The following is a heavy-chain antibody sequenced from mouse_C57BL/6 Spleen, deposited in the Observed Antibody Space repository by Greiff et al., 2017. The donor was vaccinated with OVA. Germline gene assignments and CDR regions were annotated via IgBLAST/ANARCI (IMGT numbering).Heavy chain of an antibody. D-gene: IGHD2-5*01. CDR1: GFTFSSYG. J-gene: IGHJ4*01. CDR2: ISSGGSYT. V-gene: IGHV5-6*01. CDR3: ARQGDSNYWGLYAMDY. Sequence: EVHLVESGGDLVKPGGSLKLSCAASGFTFSSYGMSWVRQTPDKRLEWVATISSGGSYTSYPDSVKGRFTISRDNAKNTLYLQMSSLKSEDTAMYYCARQGDSNYWGLYAMDYWGQGTSVTVSS.